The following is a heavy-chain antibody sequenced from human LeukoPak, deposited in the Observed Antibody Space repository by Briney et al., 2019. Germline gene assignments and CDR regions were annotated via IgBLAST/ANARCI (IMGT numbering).Heavy chain of an antibody. CDR2: IYYSGST. CDR3: AEGAGIAAFDY. V-gene: IGHV4-39*01. CDR1: GGSFSSSSYY. J-gene: IGHJ4*02. Sequence: SEALSLTCTVSGGSFSSSSYYWGWIRQPPGKGLEWIGSIYYSGSTYYNPSLKSRVTISVDTSKNQFSLKLSSVTAADTAVYYCAEGAGIAAFDYWGQGTLVTVSS. D-gene: IGHD6-13*01.